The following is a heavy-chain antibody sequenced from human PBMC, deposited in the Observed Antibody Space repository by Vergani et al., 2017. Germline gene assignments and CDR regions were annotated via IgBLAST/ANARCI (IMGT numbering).Heavy chain of an antibody. CDR1: GGSISSSSYY. Sequence: QLQLQESGPGLVKPSETLSLTGTVSGGSISSSSYYWGWIRQPPGKGLEWIGSIYYSGSTYYNPSLKSRVTISVDTSKNQFSLKLSSVTAADTAVYYCARHLAYXGGDCYPYYYGMDVWGQGTTVTVSS. D-gene: IGHD2-21*02. V-gene: IGHV4-39*01. J-gene: IGHJ6*02. CDR3: ARHLAYXGGDCYPYYYGMDV. CDR2: IYYSGST.